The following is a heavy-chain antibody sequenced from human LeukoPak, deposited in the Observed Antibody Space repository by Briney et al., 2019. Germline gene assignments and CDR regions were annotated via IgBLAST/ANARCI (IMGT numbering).Heavy chain of an antibody. CDR1: GFTFSNYG. Sequence: GGSLRLSCAASGFTFSNYGMSWVRQAPGKGLEWVSAIGGSGGSTFYADSVKGRFTISRDNSKNTLDLQMNSLRAEDTAVYYCAKDRRSSGWYDIGTYWGQGTLVTVSS. CDR2: IGGSGGST. D-gene: IGHD6-19*01. CDR3: AKDRRSSGWYDIGTY. J-gene: IGHJ4*02. V-gene: IGHV3-23*01.